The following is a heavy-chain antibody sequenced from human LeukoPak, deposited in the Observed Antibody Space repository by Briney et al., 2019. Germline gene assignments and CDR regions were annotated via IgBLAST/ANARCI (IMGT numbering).Heavy chain of an antibody. CDR2: IYSGGST. V-gene: IGHV3-53*01. Sequence: GGSLRLSCAASGFTVSSNYMSWVRQAPGKGLEWVSVIYSGGSTYYADSVKGRFTISRDNSKNTLYLQMNSLRAEDTAVYYCAREGGFTGYGSSWYEDVFVYWGQGTLVIVSS. D-gene: IGHD6-13*01. CDR1: GFTVSSNY. CDR3: AREGGFTGYGSSWYEDVFVY. J-gene: IGHJ4*02.